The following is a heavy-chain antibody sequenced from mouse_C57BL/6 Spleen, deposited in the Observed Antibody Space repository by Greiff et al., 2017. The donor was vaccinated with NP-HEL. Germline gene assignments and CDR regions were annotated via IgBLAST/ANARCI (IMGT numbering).Heavy chain of an antibody. J-gene: IGHJ3*01. D-gene: IGHD2-5*01. CDR1: GYTFTSYW. CDR2: IDPSGSYT. V-gene: IGHV1-69*01. CDR3: ARRSYSNYEAWFAY. Sequence: VQLQQPGAELVMPGASVKLSCKASGYTFTSYWMHWVKQRPGQGLEWIGEIDPSGSYTNYNQKFKGKSTLTVDKSTSTAYMQLSSLTSEDSAVYYCARRSYSNYEAWFAYWGQGTLVTVSS.